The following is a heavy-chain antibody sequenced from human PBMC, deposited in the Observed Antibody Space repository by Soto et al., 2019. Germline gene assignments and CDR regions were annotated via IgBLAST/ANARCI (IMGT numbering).Heavy chain of an antibody. CDR1: GGSISSSSYY. Sequence: PSETLSLTCTVSGGSISSSSYYWGWIRQPPGKGLEWIGSIYYSGSTYYNPSLKSRVTISVDTSKNQFSLELSSVAAADTAVYYCARRDTMVRGDWFDPWGQGTLVTVSS. D-gene: IGHD3-10*01. CDR2: IYYSGST. V-gene: IGHV4-39*01. CDR3: ARRDTMVRGDWFDP. J-gene: IGHJ5*02.